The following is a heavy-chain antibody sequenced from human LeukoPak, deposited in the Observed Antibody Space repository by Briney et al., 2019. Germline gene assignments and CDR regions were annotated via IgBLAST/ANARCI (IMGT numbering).Heavy chain of an antibody. V-gene: IGHV3-23*01. CDR3: AKVRSPYSSGWYYFDY. CDR2: ISGSGGST. Sequence: PGGSLRLSCAASGFTFSSYAMSWVRQAPGKGLEWVSAISGSGGSTYYADSVKGRFTISRDNSKNTLYLQMNSLRAEDTAVYYCAKVRSPYSSGWYYFDYWGQGTLVTVSS. CDR1: GFTFSSYA. D-gene: IGHD6-19*01. J-gene: IGHJ4*02.